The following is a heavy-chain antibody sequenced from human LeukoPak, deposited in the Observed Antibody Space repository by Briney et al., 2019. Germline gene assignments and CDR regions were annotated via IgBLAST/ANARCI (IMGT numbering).Heavy chain of an antibody. CDR3: ARGERWLQSSRKDY. V-gene: IGHV4-34*01. CDR2: INHSGST. Sequence: SETLSLTCAVYGGSFSGYYWSWIRQPPGKGLEWIGEINHSGSTNYNPSLKSRVTTSVDTSKSQFSLKLSSVTAADTAVYYCARGERWLQSSRKDYWGQGTLVTVSS. D-gene: IGHD5-24*01. J-gene: IGHJ4*02. CDR1: GGSFSGYY.